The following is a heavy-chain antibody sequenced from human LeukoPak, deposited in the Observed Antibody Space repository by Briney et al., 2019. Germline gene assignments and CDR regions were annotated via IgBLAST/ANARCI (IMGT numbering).Heavy chain of an antibody. Sequence: SETLSLTCIVSGGSISSYYWSWIRQPPGKGLEWIGYIYYSGSTNYNPSLKSRVTISVDTSKNQFSLKLSSVTAADTAVYYCARETADYFDYWGQGTLVTVSS. V-gene: IGHV4-59*01. CDR2: IYYSGST. J-gene: IGHJ4*02. CDR1: GGSISSYY. D-gene: IGHD1-14*01. CDR3: ARETADYFDY.